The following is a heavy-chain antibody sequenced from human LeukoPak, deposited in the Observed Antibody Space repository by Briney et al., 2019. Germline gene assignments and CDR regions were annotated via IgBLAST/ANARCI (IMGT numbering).Heavy chain of an antibody. D-gene: IGHD1-26*01. CDR2: IYYSGST. V-gene: IGHV4-31*03. CDR1: GGSISSGGYY. CDR3: ARVGSSMDYYYYYMDV. J-gene: IGHJ6*03. Sequence: PSQTLSLTCTVSGGSISSGGYYWSWIRQHPGKGQEWIGYIYYSGSTYYNPSLKSRVTISVDTSKNQFSLKLSSVTAADTAVYYCARVGSSMDYYYYYMDVWGKGTTVTVSS.